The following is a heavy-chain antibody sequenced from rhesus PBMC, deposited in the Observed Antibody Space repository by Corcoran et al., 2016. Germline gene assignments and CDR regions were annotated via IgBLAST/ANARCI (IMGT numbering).Heavy chain of an antibody. CDR1: GGPININY. Sequence: QVQLQESGPGLVKPSETLSLTSAVSGGPININYWSWLRQSPGKGLEWIAHILGGSGSTSHNPSLKSRVTISTDTSKNQFSLKLTSVTAADTALYYCARYTMTAMDYWGQGVLVIVSS. J-gene: IGHJ4*01. V-gene: IGHV4-147*01. CDR2: ILGGSGST. D-gene: IGHD2-27*01. CDR3: ARYTMTAMDY.